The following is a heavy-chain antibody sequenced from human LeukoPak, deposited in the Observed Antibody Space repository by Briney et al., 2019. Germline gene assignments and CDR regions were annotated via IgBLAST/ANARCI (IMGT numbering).Heavy chain of an antibody. CDR3: ARGPPESTNSDY. V-gene: IGHV1-8*01. CDR2: MNPNSGDT. CDR1: GYTFTNYD. Sequence: GASVKVSCKASGYTFTNYDINWVRQASGQGLEWMGWMNPNSGDTGYAQKFQGGVTMTRNTSISTAYMELSSLRSEDTAVYYCARGPPESTNSDYWGQGTLVTVSS. J-gene: IGHJ4*02.